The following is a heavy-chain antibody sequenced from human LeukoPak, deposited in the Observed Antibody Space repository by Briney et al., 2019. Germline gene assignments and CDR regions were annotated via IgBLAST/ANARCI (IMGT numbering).Heavy chain of an antibody. CDR1: VYTFTGYY. D-gene: IGHD6-19*01. CDR3: ARLAVAGTDYYYGMDV. CDR2: INPNSGGT. J-gene: IGHJ6*02. Sequence: ASVKVSCRASVYTFTGYYMHWVRQAPGQGLEWMGWINPNSGGTNYAQKFQGRVTMTRDTSISTAYMELSRLRSDDTAVYYCARLAVAGTDYYYGMDVWGQGTTVTVSS. V-gene: IGHV1-2*02.